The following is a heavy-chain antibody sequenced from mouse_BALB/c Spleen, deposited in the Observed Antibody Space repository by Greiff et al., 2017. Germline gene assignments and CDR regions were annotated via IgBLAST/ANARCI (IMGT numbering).Heavy chain of an antibody. J-gene: IGHJ3*01. CDR3: ARKDYDSAWFAY. CDR2: IWSGGST. V-gene: IGHV2-2*02. D-gene: IGHD2-4*01. Sequence: VHLVESGPGLVQPSQSLSITCTVSGFSLTSYGVHWVRQSPGKGLEWLGVIWSGGSTDYNAAFISRLSISKDNSKSQVFFKMNSLQANDTAIYYCARKDYDSAWFAYWGQGTLVTVSA. CDR1: GFSLTSYG.